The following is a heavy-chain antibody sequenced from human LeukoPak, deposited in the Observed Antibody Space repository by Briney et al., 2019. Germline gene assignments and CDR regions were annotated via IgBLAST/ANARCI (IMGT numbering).Heavy chain of an antibody. Sequence: GASVKVSCKASGGTFSSYAISWVRQAPGQGLEWMGGIIPIFGTANYAQKFQGRVTITTDESTSTAYMELSSLRSEDTAVYYCARDRGTKGSIWFDPWGQGTLVNVSS. D-gene: IGHD4-11*01. CDR1: GGTFSSYA. CDR2: IIPIFGTA. V-gene: IGHV1-69*05. CDR3: ARDRGTKGSIWFDP. J-gene: IGHJ5*02.